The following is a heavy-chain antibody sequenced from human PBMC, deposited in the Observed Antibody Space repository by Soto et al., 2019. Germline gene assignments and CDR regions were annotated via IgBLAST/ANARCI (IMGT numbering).Heavy chain of an antibody. V-gene: IGHV1-69*13. Sequence: ASVKVSCKASGGTFSSYAISWVRQAPGQGLEWMGGIIPIFGTANYAQKFQGRVTITADESTSTAYMELSSLRSEDTAVYYCARQLVSPPLYDGMDVWGQGTTVTVS. CDR2: IIPIFGTA. J-gene: IGHJ6*02. CDR3: ARQLVSPPLYDGMDV. CDR1: GGTFSSYA. D-gene: IGHD6-13*01.